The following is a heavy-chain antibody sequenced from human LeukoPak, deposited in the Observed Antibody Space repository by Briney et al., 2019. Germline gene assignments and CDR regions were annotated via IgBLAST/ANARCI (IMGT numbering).Heavy chain of an antibody. CDR1: GFTVSSNY. Sequence: GGSLRLSCAASGFTVSSNYMSWVRQAPGKGLEWASVIYSGGSTYYADSVKGRFSISRDNSKNTLCLQMNSLRAEDTAVYYCARNPVSGGFNWFDPWGQGTLVTVSS. CDR3: ARNPVSGGFNWFDP. CDR2: IYSGGST. V-gene: IGHV3-66*01. D-gene: IGHD3-3*01. J-gene: IGHJ5*02.